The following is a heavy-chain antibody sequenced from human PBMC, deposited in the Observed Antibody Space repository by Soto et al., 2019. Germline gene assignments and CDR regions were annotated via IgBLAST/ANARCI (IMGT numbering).Heavy chain of an antibody. CDR1: GFTFSSYW. Sequence: GGSLRLSCAASGFTFSSYWMHWVRQAPGKGLVWVSRIIGDGSDTSYADSVKGRFTIFRDNAKNTLYLQMNSLRAEDTAVYYCARGRMPPSYCSGGTCYDACDIWGQGTMVTVSS. CDR2: IIGDGSDT. J-gene: IGHJ3*02. D-gene: IGHD2-15*01. CDR3: ARGRMPPSYCSGGTCYDACDI. V-gene: IGHV3-74*01.